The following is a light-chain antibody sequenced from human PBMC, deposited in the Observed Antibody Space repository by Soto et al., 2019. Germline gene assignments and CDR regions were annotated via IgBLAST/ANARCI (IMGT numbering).Light chain of an antibody. CDR1: QSVSSNF. CDR3: HQYGSSPRT. J-gene: IGKJ1*01. Sequence: EIVLTQSPGTLSLSPGARATLSCRASQSVSSNFLAWYQQKPGQAPRLLIYGASIRATGIPDRFSGSGSGTDFTLTIWRLEPEDFAMYFCHQYGSSPRTFGQGTKVEIK. CDR2: GAS. V-gene: IGKV3-20*01.